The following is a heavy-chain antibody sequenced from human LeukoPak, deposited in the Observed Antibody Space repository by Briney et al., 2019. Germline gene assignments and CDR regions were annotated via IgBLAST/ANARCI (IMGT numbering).Heavy chain of an antibody. Sequence: SETLSLTGTVSGGSISSYYWSWIRQPAGKGLEWIGRIYTSGSTNYNPSLKSRVTMSVDTSKNQFSLKLSSVTAADTAVYYCARDWNYDFWSGYSPYWYFDLWGRGTLVTVSS. V-gene: IGHV4-4*07. J-gene: IGHJ2*01. CDR3: ARDWNYDFWSGYSPYWYFDL. D-gene: IGHD3-3*01. CDR1: GGSISSYY. CDR2: IYTSGST.